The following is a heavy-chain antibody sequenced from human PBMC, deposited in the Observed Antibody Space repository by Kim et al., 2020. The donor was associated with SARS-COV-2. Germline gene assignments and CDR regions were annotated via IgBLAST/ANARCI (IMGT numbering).Heavy chain of an antibody. CDR3: AKARGMKMDTAMGLLDY. Sequence: GGSLRLSCAASGFTFSSYGMHWVRQAPGKGLEWVAVISYDGSNKYYADSVKGRFTISRDNSKNTLYLQMNSLRAEDTAVYYCAKARGMKMDTAMGLLDYWGQGTLVTVSS. CDR1: GFTFSSYG. CDR2: ISYDGSNK. J-gene: IGHJ4*02. V-gene: IGHV3-30*18. D-gene: IGHD5-18*01.